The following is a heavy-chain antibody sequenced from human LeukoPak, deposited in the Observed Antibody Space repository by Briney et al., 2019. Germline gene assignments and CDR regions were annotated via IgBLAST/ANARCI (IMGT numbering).Heavy chain of an antibody. CDR3: ARDGSGDSSGWYGRSYNWFDP. CDR1: GYTFSSYG. CDR2: ISAYDGNT. Sequence: ASVKVSCKASGYTFSSYGISWVRQAPGQGLEWMGWISAYDGNTNYAQKLQGRVTMTTDTSMSTAYLELRSLRSDDTAVYYCARDGSGDSSGWYGRSYNWFDPWGQGTLVTVSS. D-gene: IGHD6-19*01. J-gene: IGHJ5*02. V-gene: IGHV1-18*01.